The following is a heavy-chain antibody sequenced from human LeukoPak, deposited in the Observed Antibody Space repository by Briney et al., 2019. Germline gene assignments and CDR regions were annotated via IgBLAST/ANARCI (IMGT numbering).Heavy chain of an antibody. D-gene: IGHD4-17*01. J-gene: IGHJ4*02. Sequence: SETLSLTCAVYGGSFSGYYWSWIRQPPGKGLEWIGEINHSGSTNYNPSLKSRVTISVDTSKNQFSLKLSSVTAADTAVYYCAREGRDGDYIDYWGQGTLVTVSS. CDR3: AREGRDGDYIDY. V-gene: IGHV4-34*01. CDR1: GGSFSGYY. CDR2: INHSGST.